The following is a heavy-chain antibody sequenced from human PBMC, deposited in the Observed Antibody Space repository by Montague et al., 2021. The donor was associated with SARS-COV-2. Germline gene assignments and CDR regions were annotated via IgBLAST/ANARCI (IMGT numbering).Heavy chain of an antibody. Sequence: SETLSLTRNVSGGSISSYYWSWIRQPPGKGLEWIGYIYYGGSTNYSPSFKGRVIMSVDTSNNQFSLRLTSVTAADTAVHYCARLRRPDGYSYWFGPWGQGTLVTVSS. CDR3: ARLRRPDGYSYWFGP. J-gene: IGHJ5*02. V-gene: IGHV4-59*08. CDR1: GGSISSYY. D-gene: IGHD5-24*01. CDR2: IYYGGST.